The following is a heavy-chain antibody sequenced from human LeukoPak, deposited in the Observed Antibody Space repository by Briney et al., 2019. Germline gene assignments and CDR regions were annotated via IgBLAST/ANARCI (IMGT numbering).Heavy chain of an antibody. CDR3: AKDAQRGFAYSNSLEH. D-gene: IGHD4-11*01. J-gene: IGHJ4*02. Sequence: PGRSLRLSCEASGFTFSHFGMHWVRQAPGKGLEWVAVICSDGTNQYYADSVKGRFTISRDNFNNMVSLQLNGLRAEDTDVYYCAKDAQRGFAYSNSLEHWGQGSMVTVSS. CDR2: ICSDGTNQ. CDR1: GFTFSHFG. V-gene: IGHV3-33*06.